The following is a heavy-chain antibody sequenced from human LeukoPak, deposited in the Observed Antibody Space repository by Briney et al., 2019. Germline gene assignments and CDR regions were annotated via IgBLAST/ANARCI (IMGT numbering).Heavy chain of an antibody. CDR2: ISSSGSTI. D-gene: IGHD6-13*01. V-gene: IGHV3-48*04. CDR1: GFTFGSYW. CDR3: AGGRPYSSSWYSDY. J-gene: IGHJ4*02. Sequence: GGSLRLSCAGSGFTFGSYWMSWVRQAPGKGLEWVSYISSSGSTIYYADSVKGRFTISRDNAKNSLYLQMNSLRAEDTAVYYCAGGRPYSSSWYSDYWGQGTLVTVSS.